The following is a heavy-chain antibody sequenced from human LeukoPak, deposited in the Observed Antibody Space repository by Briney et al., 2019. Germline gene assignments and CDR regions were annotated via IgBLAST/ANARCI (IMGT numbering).Heavy chain of an antibody. D-gene: IGHD3-10*01. J-gene: IGHJ4*02. CDR3: ARASGIEDY. CDR1: SVSITSGGYY. CDR2: VYTSGST. Sequence: SETLSLTCTVSSVSITSGGYYWMWIRQPAGKGLEWIGHVYTSGSTKYNPSLKTPVSISLDTSKNHFSLKVDSVTAADTAVYYCARASGIEDYWGQGTLVIVSS. V-gene: IGHV4-61*09.